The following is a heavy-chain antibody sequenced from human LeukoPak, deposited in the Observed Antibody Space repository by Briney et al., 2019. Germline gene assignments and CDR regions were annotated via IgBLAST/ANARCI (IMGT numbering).Heavy chain of an antibody. CDR3: ARGTVCGSGGKCSGSWYYDY. J-gene: IGHJ4*02. D-gene: IGHD6-13*01. Sequence: ASVKVSCKAPGYTFTSNDINWVRQATGQGLEWMGWMNPNSGNTGYAQKFQGRVAMSRNTSISTAYMELSSLRSEDTAVYYCARGTVCGSGGKCSGSWYYDYWGQGTLVTVSS. CDR1: GYTFTSND. V-gene: IGHV1-8*01. CDR2: MNPNSGNT.